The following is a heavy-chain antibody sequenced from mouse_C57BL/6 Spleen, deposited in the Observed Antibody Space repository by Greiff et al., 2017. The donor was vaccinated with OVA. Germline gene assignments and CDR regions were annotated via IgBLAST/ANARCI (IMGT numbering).Heavy chain of an antibody. J-gene: IGHJ3*01. CDR2: INPSNGGT. Sequence: QVQLQQPGTELVKPGASVKLSCKASGYTFTSYWMHWVKQRPGQSLEWIGNINPSNGGTNYNEKFKSKATLTVDKSSSTAYMQLSSLTSEDSAVYYCAKDSNYGAWFAYWGQGTLVTVSA. V-gene: IGHV1-53*01. CDR1: GYTFTSYW. CDR3: AKDSNYGAWFAY. D-gene: IGHD2-5*01.